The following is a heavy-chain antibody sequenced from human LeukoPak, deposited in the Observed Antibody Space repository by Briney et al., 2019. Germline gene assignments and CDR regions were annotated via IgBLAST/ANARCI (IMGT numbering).Heavy chain of an antibody. J-gene: IGHJ6*03. CDR2: ISSSGSTI. CDR3: ARGPYSDSYVDYYYYYMDV. D-gene: IGHD1-26*01. Sequence: GGSLRLSCAASGFTFSSYEMNCVRQASGKELEWVSYISSSGSTIYYADSVKGRFTISRDNAKNSLYLHINILRAEDTAVYYCARGPYSDSYVDYYYYYMDVWGKGTTVTISS. CDR1: GFTFSSYE. V-gene: IGHV3-48*03.